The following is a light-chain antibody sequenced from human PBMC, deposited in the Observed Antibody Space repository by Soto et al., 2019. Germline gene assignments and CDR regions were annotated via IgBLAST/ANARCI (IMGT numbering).Light chain of an antibody. Sequence: EIVMTQSPATLSVSPGERATLSCRASQSVSSNLAWYQQKPGQAPRLLIYGASTRATGIPARFSGSGSGTEFTLTISSLQSEDFAVYYGQQYHNWPVTFGQGTQVDIK. J-gene: IGKJ1*01. CDR3: QQYHNWPVT. CDR2: GAS. CDR1: QSVSSN. V-gene: IGKV3-15*01.